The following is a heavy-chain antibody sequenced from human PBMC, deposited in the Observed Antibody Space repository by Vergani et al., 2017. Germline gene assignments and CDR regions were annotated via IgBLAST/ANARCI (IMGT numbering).Heavy chain of an antibody. J-gene: IGHJ6*02. D-gene: IGHD3-22*01. CDR3: ARGYSSGYSLYYYYYGMDV. Sequence: QVQLVQSGAEVKKPGASVKVSCKASGYTFTSYGISCVRQAPGQGLEWMGWISGYNGNTNYAQKLQGRVTMPTDTSTGTAYMELRSLRSDDTAVYYCARGYSSGYSLYYYYYGMDVWGQGTTVTVSS. CDR2: ISGYNGNT. CDR1: GYTFTSYG. V-gene: IGHV1-18*04.